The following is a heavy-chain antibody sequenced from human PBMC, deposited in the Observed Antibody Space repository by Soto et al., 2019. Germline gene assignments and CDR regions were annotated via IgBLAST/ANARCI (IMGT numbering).Heavy chain of an antibody. D-gene: IGHD2-2*01. CDR1: GGTFSSYA. CDR2: IIPIFGTA. J-gene: IGHJ4*02. CDR3: AHSLMAGYCSGTSCLYYFDY. V-gene: IGHV1-69*13. Sequence: GASVKVSCKASGGTFSSYAISWVRQAPGQGLEWMGGIIPIFGTANYAQKFQGRVTITADESTSTAYMELSSLRSVDTATYYCAHSLMAGYCSGTSCLYYFDYWGQGTLVTVPS.